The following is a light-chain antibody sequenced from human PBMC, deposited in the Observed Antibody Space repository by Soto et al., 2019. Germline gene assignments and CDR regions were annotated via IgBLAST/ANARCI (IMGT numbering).Light chain of an antibody. CDR1: QSVRTK. CDR3: QQYNTSPAEIT. Sequence: ETVRSQSPATLSVSTGERATLSCRAIQSVRTKLAWYQQTPGQAPRLLIYGASSRATGIPARFSGSGSGTEFTLTISSLQSEDSAVYSCQQYNTSPAEITFGQETRLEIK. J-gene: IGKJ5*01. V-gene: IGKV3D-15*01. CDR2: GAS.